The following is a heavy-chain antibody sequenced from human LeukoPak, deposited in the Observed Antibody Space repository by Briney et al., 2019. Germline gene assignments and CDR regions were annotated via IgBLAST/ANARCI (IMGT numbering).Heavy chain of an antibody. Sequence: GGSLRLSCAASGFTFSNYDMDWVRQAPGKGLEYVSTITKTGDTTYYASSVKGRFTISRDNSKNTLYLQMGSLGLEDMAVYYCARNDIGTYDFWGQGTLVTVSS. D-gene: IGHD1-26*01. CDR1: GFTFSNYD. CDR2: ITKTGDTT. V-gene: IGHV3-64*01. CDR3: ARNDIGTYDF. J-gene: IGHJ4*02.